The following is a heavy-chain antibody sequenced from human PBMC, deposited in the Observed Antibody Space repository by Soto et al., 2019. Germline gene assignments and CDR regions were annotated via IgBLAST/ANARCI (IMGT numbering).Heavy chain of an antibody. J-gene: IGHJ4*02. CDR3: ARDHHRYSGYDYVDY. D-gene: IGHD5-12*01. V-gene: IGHV3-11*05. CDR1: GFTFSDYY. CDR2: ISSSSSYT. Sequence: QVQLVESGGGLVKPGGSLRLSCVASGFTFSDYYMSWIRQAPGKGLEWVSYISSSSSYTNYADSVKGRFTISRDNAKNSLYLQMTSLRAADTAVYYCARDHHRYSGYDYVDYWGQGTLVTVSS.